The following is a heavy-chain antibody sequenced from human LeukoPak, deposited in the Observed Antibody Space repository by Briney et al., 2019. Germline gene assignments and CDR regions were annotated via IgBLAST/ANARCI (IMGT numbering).Heavy chain of an antibody. D-gene: IGHD1-7*01. Sequence: SETLSLTCAVYGGSFSGYYWSWIRQPPGKGLEWIGEINHSGSTNYNPSLKSRVTISVDTSKNQFSLKLSSVTAADTAVYYCAREEGYNWNYVGWFDPWGRGTLVTVSS. CDR3: AREEGYNWNYVGWFDP. V-gene: IGHV4-34*01. CDR1: GGSFSGYY. CDR2: INHSGST. J-gene: IGHJ5*02.